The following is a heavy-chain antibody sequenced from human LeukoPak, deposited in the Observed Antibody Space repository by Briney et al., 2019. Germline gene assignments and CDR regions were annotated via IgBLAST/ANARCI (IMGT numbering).Heavy chain of an antibody. CDR2: INPSGGST. Sequence: ASVKVSCKASGYTFTSYYMHWVRQAPGQGLEWMGIINPSGGSTSYAQKFQGRVTMTRDMSTSTVYMELSSLKSEDTAVYYCARGPVETYYFDYWGQGTLVTVSS. D-gene: IGHD5-24*01. J-gene: IGHJ4*02. CDR1: GYTFTSYY. V-gene: IGHV1-46*01. CDR3: ARGPVETYYFDY.